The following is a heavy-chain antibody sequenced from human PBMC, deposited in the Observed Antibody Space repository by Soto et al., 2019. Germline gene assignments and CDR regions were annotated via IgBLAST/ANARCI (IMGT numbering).Heavy chain of an antibody. V-gene: IGHV1-8*01. CDR3: ARRMTWSLWCFDL. Sequence: ASVKVSCKASGYTFKDYDINWVRRAPGQGLEWMGWMNPNSGNTAYARKFHDRITMTRSVSARTAFMELSSLTPEDTAVYYCARRMTWSLWCFDLWGSGTQVTVSS. D-gene: IGHD3-3*01. CDR1: GYTFKDYD. J-gene: IGHJ2*01. CDR2: MNPNSGNT.